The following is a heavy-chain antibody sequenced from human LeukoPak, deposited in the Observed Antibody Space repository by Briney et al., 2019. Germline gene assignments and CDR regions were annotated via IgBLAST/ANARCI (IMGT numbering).Heavy chain of an antibody. J-gene: IGHJ4*02. Sequence: GGSLRLSCAASGFTFSSYAMSWVRQAPGKGLEWVSAISWDGGSTYYADSVKGRFTISRDNSKNSLYLQMNSLRAEDTALYYCAKSPRRGSGSYPFPFDYWGQGTLVTVSS. CDR1: GFTFSSYA. CDR3: AKSPRRGSGSYPFPFDY. CDR2: ISWDGGST. D-gene: IGHD3-10*01. V-gene: IGHV3-43D*03.